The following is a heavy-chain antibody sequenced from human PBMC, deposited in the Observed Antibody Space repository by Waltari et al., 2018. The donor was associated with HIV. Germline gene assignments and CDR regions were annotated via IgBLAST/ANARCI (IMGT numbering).Heavy chain of an antibody. J-gene: IGHJ4*02. D-gene: IGHD5-18*01. CDR1: GCTFNNAW. CDR3: ASGYNYGSGFYS. CDR2: VRSITEGGTP. Sequence: EVQLVESGGGLVKPGGSLRLSCAASGCTFNNAWMSWVRQAPGEGLGWGDRVRSITEGGTPDYTAPVKGRFTISRDDSKNTLYLQMNSLKTEDTAVYYCASGYNYGSGFYSWGQGTLVTVSS. V-gene: IGHV3-15*01.